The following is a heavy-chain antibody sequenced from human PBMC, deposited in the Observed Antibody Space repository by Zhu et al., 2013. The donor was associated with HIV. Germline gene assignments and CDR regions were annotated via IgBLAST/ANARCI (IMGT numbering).Heavy chain of an antibody. D-gene: IGHD4-17*01. V-gene: IGHV4-59*01. CDR3: ARNGRTTPGRDAVINYHFMDV. CDR1: GGSINRYY. Sequence: QVQLQESGPGLVKPSETLSLSCTVSGGSINRYYWSWIRQSPEKGLEWIGYIYYNGGTNYNPSLKSRITISVNTPKNQLSLNLTSVTAADTAVYYCARNGRTTPGRDAVINYHFMDVWGKGTTVTVSS. CDR2: IYYNGGT. J-gene: IGHJ6*03.